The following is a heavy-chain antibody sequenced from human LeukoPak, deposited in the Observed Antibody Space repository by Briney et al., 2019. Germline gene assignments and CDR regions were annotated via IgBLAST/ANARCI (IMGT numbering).Heavy chain of an antibody. V-gene: IGHV1-2*02. Sequence: ASVTVSFKASGYTFTGYYMHWVRQAPGQGLEWMGWINPNSGGTNYAQKFQGRVTMTRDTSISTAYMELSRLRSDDTAVYYCARVNGAYGSGSYIDYWGQGTLVTVSS. CDR3: ARVNGAYGSGSYIDY. CDR1: GYTFTGYY. CDR2: INPNSGGT. J-gene: IGHJ4*02. D-gene: IGHD3-10*01.